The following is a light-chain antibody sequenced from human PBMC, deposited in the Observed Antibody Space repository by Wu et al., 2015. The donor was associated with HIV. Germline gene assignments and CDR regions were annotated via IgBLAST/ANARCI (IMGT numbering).Light chain of an antibody. Sequence: GETSTLSCRASQTVSPVNYFKPGTQPRNLARLPGLLIYGASSRATGIPSRFSGSGSGTDFTLTISRLEPEDFAVYYCQQYEKSPRTFGQGTKVEIK. CDR2: GAS. V-gene: IGKV3-20*01. J-gene: IGKJ1*01. CDR1: QTVSPVNY. CDR3: QQYEKSPRT.